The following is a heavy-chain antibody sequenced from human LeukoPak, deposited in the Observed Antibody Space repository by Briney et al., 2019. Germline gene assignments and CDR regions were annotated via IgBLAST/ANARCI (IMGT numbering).Heavy chain of an antibody. Sequence: QPGGSLRLSCAASGFTFSNYAMTWVRQAPGKGLEWVSGISGSGGSTYYADSVKGRFTISRDNSRNTLYLQMNSLRAEDTAVYYCAKVGSGSHDALDIWGQGTMVTVSS. D-gene: IGHD1-26*01. CDR1: GFTFSNYA. J-gene: IGHJ3*02. CDR2: ISGSGGST. V-gene: IGHV3-23*01. CDR3: AKVGSGSHDALDI.